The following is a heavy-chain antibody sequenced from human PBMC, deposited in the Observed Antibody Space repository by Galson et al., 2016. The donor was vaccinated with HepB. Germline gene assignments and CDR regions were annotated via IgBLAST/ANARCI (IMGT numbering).Heavy chain of an antibody. CDR2: NHYSGNP. V-gene: IGHV4-59*01. J-gene: IGHJ4*02. CDR1: GASISDFY. D-gene: IGHD3-10*01. CDR3: SGRRGESATFYY. Sequence: SETLSLTCTVSGASISDFYWRWIRQSPGKVLEWNGYNHYSGNPTYNPSLKTRVTVSVDTSKNQFSLMLSSVTAADTAVYYGSGRRGESATFYYWGQGTLVTVSS.